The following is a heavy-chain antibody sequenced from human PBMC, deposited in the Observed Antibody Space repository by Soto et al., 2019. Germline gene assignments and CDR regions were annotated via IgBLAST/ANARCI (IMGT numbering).Heavy chain of an antibody. CDR1: GFTFSSYA. D-gene: IGHD6-19*01. Sequence: GGSLRLSCAASGFTFSSYAMNWVRQAPGKGLEWVSAISGSGGTTYYADSVKGRFTFSRDNSKNTLYLQMNSLRAEDTAVYYCAKTANGWFSAFDIWGQGTMVTASS. J-gene: IGHJ3*02. CDR3: AKTANGWFSAFDI. CDR2: ISGSGGTT. V-gene: IGHV3-23*01.